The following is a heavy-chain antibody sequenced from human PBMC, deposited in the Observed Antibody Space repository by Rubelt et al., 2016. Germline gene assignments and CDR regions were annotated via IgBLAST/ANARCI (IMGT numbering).Heavy chain of an antibody. CDR3: ARRGFRRPDYDPLEY. Sequence: QVQLQLWGAGLLKPSETLSLTCAVYGGSFSGYYWSWIRQAPGTGLEWIGEINHSRTTNNNPSLKSRVTTSVDTSTNQFSLNMGAVTAADTAVYYCARRGFRRPDYDPLEYWGQGALVTVSS. D-gene: IGHD4-17*01. CDR1: GGSFSGYY. J-gene: IGHJ4*02. V-gene: IGHV4-34*01. CDR2: INHSRTT.